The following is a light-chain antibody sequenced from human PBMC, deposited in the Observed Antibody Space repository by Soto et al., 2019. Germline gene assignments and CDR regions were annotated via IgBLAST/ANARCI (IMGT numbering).Light chain of an antibody. J-gene: IGKJ1*01. CDR3: QQYNSAWT. CDR1: QSISSW. V-gene: IGKV1-5*03. Sequence: DIQMTQSPSTLSASVGDRVTITCRASQSISSWLAWYQQKPGKAPKLLIYKASSLESGVPSRFSGSGSGREFTLTISSLQPDDFATYYCQQYNSAWTFGQGTKVEIK. CDR2: KAS.